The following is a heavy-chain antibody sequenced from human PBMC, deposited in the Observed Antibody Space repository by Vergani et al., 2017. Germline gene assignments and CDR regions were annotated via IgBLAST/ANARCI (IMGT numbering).Heavy chain of an antibody. J-gene: IGHJ4*02. V-gene: IGHV4-39*01. CDR3: ASKRGACRAAYCHSYDF. CDR2: MDYSGGT. D-gene: IGHD2-15*01. Sequence: QVQLQQWGGGLLKPSETLSLTCTVSGDSVISTDYHWGWIRQPPGKGLEWIGSMDYSGGTSYNPSLDSRISISFETPKNQFSLRLTSVTAADTAVYYCASKRGACRAAYCHSYDFWGPGTLVGVSS. CDR1: GDSVISTDYH.